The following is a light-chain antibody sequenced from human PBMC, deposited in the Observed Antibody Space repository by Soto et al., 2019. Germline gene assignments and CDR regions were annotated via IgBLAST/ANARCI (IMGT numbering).Light chain of an antibody. J-gene: IGKJ4*01. CDR3: QQYNIYPLT. CDR2: RAS. V-gene: IGKV1-5*03. Sequence: DIQMTQSPSTLSASVGDRVTITCRASQTISDWLAWYQQTPGKAPKLLIYRASTLESGVPSRFSGSGSGTQFTLTIGSLQPDDFATYYCQQYNIYPLTFGGGTKLEVK. CDR1: QTISDW.